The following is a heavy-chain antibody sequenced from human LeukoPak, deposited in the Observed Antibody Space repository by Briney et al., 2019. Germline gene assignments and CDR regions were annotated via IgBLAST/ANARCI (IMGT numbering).Heavy chain of an antibody. Sequence: SGPALVKPTQTLTLTCTFSGFSLSTSGMCVSWIRQPPGKALEWLARIDWDDDKYYSTSLKTRLTISKDTSKNQVVLTMTNMDPVDTATYYCARIRDGGYSYGKLRDDAFDIWGQGTMVTVSS. J-gene: IGHJ3*02. CDR2: IDWDDDK. V-gene: IGHV2-70*11. D-gene: IGHD5-18*01. CDR3: ARIRDGGYSYGKLRDDAFDI. CDR1: GFSLSTSGMC.